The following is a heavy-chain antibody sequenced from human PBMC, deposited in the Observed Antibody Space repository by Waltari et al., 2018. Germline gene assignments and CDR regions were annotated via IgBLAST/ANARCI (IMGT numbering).Heavy chain of an antibody. Sequence: EVQLVESGGGLVQPGGSLRLSCAASGFTFSSYEMNWVRQAPGKGLEWVSYISSSGSTIYYADSVKGRFTSSRDNAKNSLYLQMNSLRAEDTAVYYCARDLGITTGYSSSSDYWGQGTLVTVSS. CDR2: ISSSGSTI. CDR3: ARDLGITTGYSSSSDY. D-gene: IGHD6-13*01. V-gene: IGHV3-48*03. J-gene: IGHJ4*02. CDR1: GFTFSSYE.